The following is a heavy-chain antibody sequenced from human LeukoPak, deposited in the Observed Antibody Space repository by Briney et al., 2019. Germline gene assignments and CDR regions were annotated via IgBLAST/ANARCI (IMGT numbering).Heavy chain of an antibody. CDR3: VSMVRGIGY. CDR2: IWYDGSRK. V-gene: IGHV3-30*02. D-gene: IGHD3-10*01. Sequence: GESLRLSCAASGFTFSNHAMSWVRQAPGKGLEWMTLIWYDGSRKYYADSEKGRFTISRDTSKNSAYLQLNSLSADDTAMYYCVSMVRGIGYWGEESLVTVSS. J-gene: IGHJ4*02. CDR1: GFTFSNHA.